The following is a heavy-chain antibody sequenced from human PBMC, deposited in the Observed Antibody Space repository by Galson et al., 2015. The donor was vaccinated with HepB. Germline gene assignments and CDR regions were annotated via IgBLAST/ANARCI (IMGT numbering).Heavy chain of an antibody. CDR2: ISYDGSSK. V-gene: IGHV3-30*18. CDR3: AKDFDSSGYPDN. J-gene: IGHJ4*02. Sequence: SLRLSCAASGFTFNNYAMHWVRQAPGKGLEWVAIISYDGSSKYYADSVKGRLTISRDNSKKTLYLQMNSLRPEDTAVYYCAKDFDSSGYPDNWGQGTLVTVSS. D-gene: IGHD3-22*01. CDR1: GFTFNNYA.